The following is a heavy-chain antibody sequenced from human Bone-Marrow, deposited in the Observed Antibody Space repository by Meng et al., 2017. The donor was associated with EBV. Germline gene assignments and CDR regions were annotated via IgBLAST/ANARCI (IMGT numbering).Heavy chain of an antibody. D-gene: IGHD3-16*01. V-gene: IGHV1-8*01. J-gene: IGHJ5*02. CDR1: GYTFTNYD. CDR3: ARGTYDRPVDP. Sequence: QVQLVQCGAEVKKPGASVKVACKASGYTFTNYDIHWVRQATGQGLEWMGWMNPNSGNTGYAQKFQDRVTMTRNTSISTAYMELSSLRSEDTAVYYCARGTYDRPVDPWGQGTLVTVSS. CDR2: MNPNSGNT.